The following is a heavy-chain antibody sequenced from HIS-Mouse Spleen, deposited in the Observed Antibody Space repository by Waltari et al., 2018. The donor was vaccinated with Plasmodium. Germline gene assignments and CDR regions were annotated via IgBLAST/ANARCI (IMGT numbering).Heavy chain of an antibody. CDR1: GGSISSYY. Sequence: QVQLQESGPGLVKPSETLSLTCTVSGGSISSYYWSWIRQPPGKGLEWIGYIYYSGSTTYNPSLKSRVTISVDTSKNQFSLKLSSVTAADTAVYYCARERLNYFDYWGQGTLVTVSS. J-gene: IGHJ4*02. D-gene: IGHD2-8*01. V-gene: IGHV4-59*01. CDR2: IYYSGST. CDR3: ARERLNYFDY.